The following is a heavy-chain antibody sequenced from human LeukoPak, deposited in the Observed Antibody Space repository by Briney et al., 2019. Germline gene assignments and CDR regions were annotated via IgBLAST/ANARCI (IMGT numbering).Heavy chain of an antibody. J-gene: IGHJ4*02. CDR1: GGSFSGYY. CDR2: INHSGST. CDR3: ARVFSSSDRSGVQKDY. V-gene: IGHV4-34*01. Sequence: SETLSLTCAVYGGSFSGYYWSWIRQPPGKGLEWIGEINHSGSTNYNPSLKSRVTISVDTSKNQFSLKLSSVTAADTAVYYCARVFSSSDRSGVQKDYWGQGTLVTVSS. D-gene: IGHD6-6*01.